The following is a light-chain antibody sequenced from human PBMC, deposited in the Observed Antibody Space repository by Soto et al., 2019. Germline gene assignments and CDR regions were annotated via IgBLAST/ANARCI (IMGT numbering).Light chain of an antibody. CDR2: GAS. J-gene: IGKJ4*01. Sequence: EIVLMQSPGTLSLSPGERATLSCRASQSVSSSYLAWYQQKPGQAPRLLIYGASSRATGIPDRFSGSGSGTDFTLTISRLEPEDFAVYYCQQYGSSPRLTFGGGTKWIS. V-gene: IGKV3-20*01. CDR1: QSVSSSY. CDR3: QQYGSSPRLT.